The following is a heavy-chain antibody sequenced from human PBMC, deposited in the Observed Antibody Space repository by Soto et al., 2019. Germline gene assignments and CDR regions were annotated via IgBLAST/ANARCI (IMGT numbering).Heavy chain of an antibody. V-gene: IGHV1-18*04. CDR2: ISAYNGNT. Sequence: GPSVKVSCKASGYTFTSYGISWVRQAPGQGLEWMGWISAYNGNTNYAQKLQGRVTMTTDTSTSTAYMELRSLRSDDTAVYYCARDSHYCTNGVCYIPSFDYWGQGTLVTVSS. J-gene: IGHJ4*02. CDR3: ARDSHYCTNGVCYIPSFDY. D-gene: IGHD2-8*01. CDR1: GYTFTSYG.